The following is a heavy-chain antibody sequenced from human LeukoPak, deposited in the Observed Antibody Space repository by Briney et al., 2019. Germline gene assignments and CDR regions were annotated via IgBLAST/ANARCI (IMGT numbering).Heavy chain of an antibody. CDR2: INHSGST. D-gene: IGHD2-8*01. Sequence: SETLSLTCAVYGGSFSGYYWSWIRQPPGKGLEWIGEINHSGSTNYNPSLKSRVTISVDASKNQFSLKLSSVTAADTAVYYCARGFSLTNGDWFDPWGQGTLVTVSS. CDR3: ARGFSLTNGDWFDP. J-gene: IGHJ5*02. V-gene: IGHV4-34*01. CDR1: GGSFSGYY.